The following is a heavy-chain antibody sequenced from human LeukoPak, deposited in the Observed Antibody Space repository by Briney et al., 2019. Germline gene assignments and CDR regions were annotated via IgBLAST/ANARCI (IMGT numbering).Heavy chain of an antibody. V-gene: IGHV3-30*04. D-gene: IGHD3-10*01. Sequence: GGSLRLSCAASGFTFSSYAMHWVRQAPGKGLEWVAVISYDGSNKYYADSVKGRFTISRDNSKNTLYLQVNSLRAEDTAVYYCARDRGITMVRGVIMHYYYGMDVWGKGTTVTVSS. J-gene: IGHJ6*04. CDR2: ISYDGSNK. CDR1: GFTFSSYA. CDR3: ARDRGITMVRGVIMHYYYGMDV.